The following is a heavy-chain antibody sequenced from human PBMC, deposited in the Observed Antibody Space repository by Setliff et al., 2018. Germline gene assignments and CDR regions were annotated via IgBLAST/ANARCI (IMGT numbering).Heavy chain of an antibody. D-gene: IGHD3-16*01. J-gene: IGHJ4*02. V-gene: IGHV3-7*01. CDR3: ARDGGEY. CDR2: INEDGSER. Sequence: GGSLRLSCAVSGLTFSSYWLTWVRQAPGKGLEWVANINEDGSERYYVDSVEGRFTISRDNAKNSLYLQMNSLRAEDTAVYYCARDGGEYWGQGTLVTVSS. CDR1: GLTFSSYW.